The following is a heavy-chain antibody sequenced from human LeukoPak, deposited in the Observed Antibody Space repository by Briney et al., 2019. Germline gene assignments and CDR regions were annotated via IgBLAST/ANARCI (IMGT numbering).Heavy chain of an antibody. CDR3: ARESYYDSSGYSHDAFDI. D-gene: IGHD3-22*01. V-gene: IGHV4-39*07. J-gene: IGHJ3*02. CDR1: GDSITGYY. Sequence: PSETLSLTCSVSGDSITGYYWGWIRQPPGKGLEWIGNIYYTGNTYYNSSLKSRVTISLDTSKNQFSLKVISLTAADTAVYYCARESYYDSSGYSHDAFDIWGQGTMVTVSS. CDR2: IYYTGNT.